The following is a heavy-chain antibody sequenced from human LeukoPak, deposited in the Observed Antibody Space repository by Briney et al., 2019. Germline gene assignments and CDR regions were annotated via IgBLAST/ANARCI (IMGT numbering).Heavy chain of an antibody. CDR2: FDPEDGET. CDR1: GYTLTELS. CDR3: ATVHIVSGSPYFPQSYYYYGMNV. D-gene: IGHD3-16*01. V-gene: IGHV1-24*01. J-gene: IGHJ6*02. Sequence: GASVKVSCKVSGYTLTELSMHWVRQAPGKGLEWMGGFDPEDGETIYAQKFQGRVTMTEDTSTDTAYMELSSLRSEDTAVYYCATVHIVSGSPYFPQSYYYYGMNVGPQGPRDPV.